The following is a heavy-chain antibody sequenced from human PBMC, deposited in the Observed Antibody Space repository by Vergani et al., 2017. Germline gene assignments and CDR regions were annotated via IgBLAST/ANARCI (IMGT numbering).Heavy chain of an antibody. J-gene: IGHJ4*02. CDR2: TYYRSKWYY. V-gene: IGHV6-1*01. D-gene: IGHD6-6*01. Sequence: QVQLQQSGPGLVKLSQTLPVTCAISGDSVSTISAAWNWIRQSPSRGLEWLGRTYYRSKWYYDYAVSLKSRMTINPDTSKNYFSLKLNSVTPEDTAVYFCTREQASSFDYWGQGTLVTVSS. CDR3: TREQASSFDY. CDR1: GDSVSTISAA.